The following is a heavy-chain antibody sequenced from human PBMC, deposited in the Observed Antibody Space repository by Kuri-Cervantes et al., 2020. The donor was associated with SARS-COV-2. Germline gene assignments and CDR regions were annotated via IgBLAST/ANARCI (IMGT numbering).Heavy chain of an antibody. CDR2: MNPNSGNT. J-gene: IGHJ5*02. D-gene: IGHD3-22*01. Sequence: ASVNVSCKASGYTFTSYDINWVRQATGQGLEWMGWMNPNSGNTGYAQKFQGRVTMTRNTSISTAYMELSSLRSEDTAVYYCARIVGGSSGYYFDPWGQGTLVTVSS. CDR3: ARIVGGSSGYYFDP. V-gene: IGHV1-8*01. CDR1: GYTFTSYD.